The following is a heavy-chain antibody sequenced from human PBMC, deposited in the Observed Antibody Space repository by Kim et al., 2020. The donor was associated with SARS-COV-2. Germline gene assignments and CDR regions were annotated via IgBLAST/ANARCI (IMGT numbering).Heavy chain of an antibody. CDR1: GFTFSDFW. D-gene: IGHD3-10*01. CDR3: ARVLSYGSGTFDN. CDR2: IKQDGSEK. Sequence: GGSLRLSCAASGFTFSDFWMSWVRQAPGNGPEWVAHIKQDGSEKQYLDSVRGRITISRYNAKNSLYLQVNSLRAEDTAVYYCARVLSYGSGTFDNWGQGTLVTVSS. V-gene: IGHV3-7*01. J-gene: IGHJ4*02.